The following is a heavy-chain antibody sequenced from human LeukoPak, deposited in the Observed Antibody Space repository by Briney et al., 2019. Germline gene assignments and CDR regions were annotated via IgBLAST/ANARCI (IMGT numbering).Heavy chain of an antibody. V-gene: IGHV4-59*08. Sequence: SETLSLTCTVTGASISSSSWTWIRQSPGKGLESLGFISNNGKTKYKSSFEGRVSMSLDTSKSQFSLTLSSVTAADTAVYFCARRIYSGTVRHLLYSFMDVWGKGTTVIVS. D-gene: IGHD2-21*01. J-gene: IGHJ6*03. CDR2: ISNNGKT. CDR3: ARRIYSGTVRHLLYSFMDV. CDR1: GASISSSS.